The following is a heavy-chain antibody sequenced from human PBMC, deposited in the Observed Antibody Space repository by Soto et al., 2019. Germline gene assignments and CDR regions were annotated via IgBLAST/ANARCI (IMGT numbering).Heavy chain of an antibody. CDR2: ISYDGSNK. Sequence: PGGSLRLSCAASGFTFSSYGMHWVRQAPGKGLEWVAVISYDGSNKYYADSVKGRFTISRDNSKNTLYLQMNSPRAEDTAVYYCAKDGVSYYDILTGRWEYYFDYWGQGTLVTVSS. CDR1: GFTFSSYG. D-gene: IGHD3-9*01. V-gene: IGHV3-30*18. J-gene: IGHJ4*02. CDR3: AKDGVSYYDILTGRWEYYFDY.